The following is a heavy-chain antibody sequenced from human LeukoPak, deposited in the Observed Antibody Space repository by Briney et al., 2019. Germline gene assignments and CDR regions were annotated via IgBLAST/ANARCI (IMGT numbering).Heavy chain of an antibody. D-gene: IGHD2-15*01. Sequence: GGSLRLSCAASGFTFSSYWMSWVRQAPGKGLEWVANIKQDESEKYYVDSVKGRFTVSRDNAKKSLYLQMNSLRAEDTAVYHCARAYCTGGSCYLAAFDIWGQGTMVTVSS. V-gene: IGHV3-7*01. J-gene: IGHJ3*02. CDR3: ARAYCTGGSCYLAAFDI. CDR2: IKQDESEK. CDR1: GFTFSSYW.